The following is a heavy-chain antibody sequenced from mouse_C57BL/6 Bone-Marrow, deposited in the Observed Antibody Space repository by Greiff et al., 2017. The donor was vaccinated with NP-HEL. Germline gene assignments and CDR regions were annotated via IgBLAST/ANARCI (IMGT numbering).Heavy chain of an antibody. Sequence: QVQLQQSGAELVRPGASVKLSCKASGYTFTDYYINWVKQRPGQGLEWIARIYPGSGNTYYNEKFKGKATLTAEKSSSTAYMQLSSLTSEDSAVYFCARRYYGSRGYAMDYWGQGTSVTVSS. CDR3: ARRYYGSRGYAMDY. D-gene: IGHD1-1*01. V-gene: IGHV1-76*01. CDR2: IYPGSGNT. J-gene: IGHJ4*01. CDR1: GYTFTDYY.